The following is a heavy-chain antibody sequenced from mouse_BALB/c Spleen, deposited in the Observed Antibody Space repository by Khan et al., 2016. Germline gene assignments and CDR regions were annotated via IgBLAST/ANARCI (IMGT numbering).Heavy chain of an antibody. CDR1: GYSITSDYA. Sequence: EVQLLESGPGLVKPSQSLSLTCTVTGYSITSDYAWNWIRQFPGNKLEWMGYITYSGTTTYNPSLKSRISITRDTSKNQFFLQLNSVTTEDTATYYCARWLDAMDYWGQGTSVTVSS. CDR3: ARWLDAMDY. J-gene: IGHJ4*01. V-gene: IGHV3-2*02. D-gene: IGHD2-2*01. CDR2: ITYSGTT.